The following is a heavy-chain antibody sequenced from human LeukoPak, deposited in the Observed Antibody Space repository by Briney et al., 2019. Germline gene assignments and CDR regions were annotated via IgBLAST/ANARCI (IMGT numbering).Heavy chain of an antibody. D-gene: IGHD1-7*01. CDR3: ARLITGTTTAFDI. V-gene: IGHV4-4*07. Sequence: SETLSLTCSVSGGSISGYYWTWIRQPAGKGLEWIGRVYTSGSTHYNPSLKTRLTMSVDTSKNQFSLKLSSVTAADTAVYYCARLITGTTTAFDIGGQGTMVTVSS. J-gene: IGHJ3*02. CDR1: GGSISGYY. CDR2: VYTSGST.